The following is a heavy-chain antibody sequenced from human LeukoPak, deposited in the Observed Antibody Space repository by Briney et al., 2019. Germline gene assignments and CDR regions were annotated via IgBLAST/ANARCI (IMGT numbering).Heavy chain of an antibody. CDR2: IYYSGSI. J-gene: IGHJ3*02. D-gene: IGHD3-10*01. V-gene: IGHV4-59*08. CDR1: GGSISSYY. CDR3: ARLVVRGGGDI. Sequence: SETLSLTCTVSGGSISSYYWSWIRQPPGKGLEWIGYIYYSGSINYNPSLKSRVTISVDTSKNQFSLKLSSVTAADTAVYYCARLVVRGGGDIWGQGTMVTVSS.